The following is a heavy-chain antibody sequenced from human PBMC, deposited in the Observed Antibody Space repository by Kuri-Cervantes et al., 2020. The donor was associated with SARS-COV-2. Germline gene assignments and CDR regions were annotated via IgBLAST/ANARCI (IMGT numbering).Heavy chain of an antibody. CDR2: IYHSGST. J-gene: IGHJ2*01. Sequence: LRLSCTVSGGSISSGGYYWSWIRQPPGKGLEWIGYIYHSGSTYYNPSLKSRVTISVDRSKNQFSLRLSSVTAADTAMYFCARGNGAVATSGYWYFDLWGRGTLVTVSS. V-gene: IGHV4-30-2*02. CDR1: GGSISSGGYY. CDR3: ARGNGAVATSGYWYFDL. D-gene: IGHD6-19*01.